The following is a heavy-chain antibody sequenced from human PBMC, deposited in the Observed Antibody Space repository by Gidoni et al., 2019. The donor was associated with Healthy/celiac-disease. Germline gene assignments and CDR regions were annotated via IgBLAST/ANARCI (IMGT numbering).Heavy chain of an antibody. CDR1: GFTFSSSA. V-gene: IGHV3-23*01. CDR3: AKEGADDFWSGYPYWYFDL. Sequence: EVQLLESGGGLVQPGGSLRLSWAASGFTFSSSAMRWVRQAPGQGLEWVSAISGSGGSTYYADSVKGRFTNSRDNSKNTLYLQMNSLRAEDTAVYYCAKEGADDFWSGYPYWYFDLWGRGTLVTVSS. J-gene: IGHJ2*01. D-gene: IGHD3-3*01. CDR2: ISGSGGST.